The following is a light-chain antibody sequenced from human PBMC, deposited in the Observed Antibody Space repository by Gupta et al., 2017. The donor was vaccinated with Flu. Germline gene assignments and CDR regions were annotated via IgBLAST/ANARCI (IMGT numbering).Light chain of an antibody. Sequence: QSVLTQPPSASGPPGQRVTISCSGSSSNIGSNFVYWYQQLPGAAPKLLIYKSNQRPSGVPDRFSGSKSGTAASLAISGRRDEDEADYYCAAWEDSLSVLFGGGTKLTVL. CDR3: AAWEDSLSVL. CDR1: SSNIGSNF. CDR2: KSN. J-gene: IGLJ3*02. V-gene: IGLV1-47*01.